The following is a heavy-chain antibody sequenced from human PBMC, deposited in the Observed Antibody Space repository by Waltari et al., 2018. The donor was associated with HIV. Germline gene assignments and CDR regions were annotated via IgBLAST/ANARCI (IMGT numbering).Heavy chain of an antibody. V-gene: IGHV3-7*01. D-gene: IGHD1-26*01. Sequence: EVQLMESGGGLVQSGGSLRLSFEASGFTFTNYWMSWVRQTPGKGLEWVAYIKDDGSEKYYMGSVKGRFTISRDNAKNSMFLQMNSLRAEDTAVYYCARIGTFPHNYAIDFWGQGTTVTVSS. CDR3: ARIGTFPHNYAIDF. CDR1: GFTFTNYW. J-gene: IGHJ6*02. CDR2: IKDDGSEK.